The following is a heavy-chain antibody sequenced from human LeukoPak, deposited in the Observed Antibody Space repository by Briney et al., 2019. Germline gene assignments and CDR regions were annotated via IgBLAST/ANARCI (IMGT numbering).Heavy chain of an antibody. CDR2: INPNSGGT. CDR1: GYTFTGYY. J-gene: IGHJ3*02. D-gene: IGHD6-13*01. Sequence: ASVNVSCKASGYTFTGYYMHWVRQAPGQGLEWMGRINPNSGGTNYAQKFQGRVTMTRDTSISIAYMELSRLRSDDTAVYYCARAVAAGTWAFDIWGQGTMVTVSS. CDR3: ARAVAAGTWAFDI. V-gene: IGHV1-2*06.